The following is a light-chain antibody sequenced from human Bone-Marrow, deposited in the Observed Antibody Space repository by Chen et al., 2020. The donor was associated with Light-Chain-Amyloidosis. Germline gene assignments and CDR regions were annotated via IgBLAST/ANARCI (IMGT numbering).Light chain of an antibody. CDR1: QSVSSY. J-gene: IGKJ1*01. Sequence: EIVLTQSPATLSLSPGERATLSCRASQSVSSYLAWYQRQPGQAPRLLIYDASNRATGIPARFSGSGSGTEFTLTISSLEPEDFAVYYCQQRGNWPWTFGQGTKVEIK. CDR2: DAS. V-gene: IGKV3-11*01. CDR3: QQRGNWPWT.